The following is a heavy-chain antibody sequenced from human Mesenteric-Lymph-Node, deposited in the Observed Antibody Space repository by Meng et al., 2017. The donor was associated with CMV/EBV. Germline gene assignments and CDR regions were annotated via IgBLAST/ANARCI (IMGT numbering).Heavy chain of an antibody. J-gene: IGHJ6*02. CDR3: AKEGIAGLDD. Sequence: GGSLRLSCAASGFTFDDYAMHWVRQAPGRGLEWVSGISWNSGSKGYADSVKGRFTISRDNAKNSLYLQMNSLRAEDMALYYCAKEGIAGLDDWGQGTTVTVSS. CDR1: GFTFDDYA. D-gene: IGHD6-13*01. V-gene: IGHV3-9*03. CDR2: ISWNSGSK.